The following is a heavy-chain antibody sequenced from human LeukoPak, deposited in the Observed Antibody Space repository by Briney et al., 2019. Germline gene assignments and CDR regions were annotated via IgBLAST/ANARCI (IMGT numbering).Heavy chain of an antibody. CDR2: IIPILGIA. V-gene: IGHV1-69*04. D-gene: IGHD6-19*01. CDR1: GGTFSSYA. CDR3: ARLPAVAGSGVFDI. Sequence: SVKVSCKASGGTFSSYAISWVRQAPGQGLEWMGRIIPILGIANYAQKFQGRVTITADKSTSTAYMELSSLRSEDTAVYYCARLPAVAGSGVFDIGAQGTMVTVSS. J-gene: IGHJ3*02.